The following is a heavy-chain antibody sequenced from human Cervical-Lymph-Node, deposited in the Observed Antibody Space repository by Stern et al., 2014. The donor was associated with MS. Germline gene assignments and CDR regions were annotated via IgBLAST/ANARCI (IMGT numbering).Heavy chain of an antibody. J-gene: IGHJ4*02. CDR1: GFTFSSYS. CDR3: ARDFPAVYDILTDYGLDY. D-gene: IGHD3-9*01. V-gene: IGHV3-21*01. CDR2: ISSSSSYI. Sequence: EVQLVESGGGLVKPGGSLRLSCAASGFTFSSYSMNWVRQAPGKGLEWVSSISSSSSYIYYADSVKGRFTISRDNAKNSLYLQMNSLRAEDTAVYYCARDFPAVYDILTDYGLDYWGQGTLVTVSS.